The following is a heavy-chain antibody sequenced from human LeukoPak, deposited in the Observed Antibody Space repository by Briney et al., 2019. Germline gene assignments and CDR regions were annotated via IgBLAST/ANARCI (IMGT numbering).Heavy chain of an antibody. Sequence: SQTLSLTCTVSGGSYISSGDYYRSWIRQPPGKGLECIGYIYYSGNTYYNPSLKSRVTISIDTSKNQFSLKLSSVTAADTAVYYCARVLVGYPESYFHYWGQGTLVTVSS. CDR1: GGSYISSGDYY. J-gene: IGHJ4*02. D-gene: IGHD5-18*01. CDR2: IYYSGNT. CDR3: ARVLVGYPESYFHY. V-gene: IGHV4-30-4*01.